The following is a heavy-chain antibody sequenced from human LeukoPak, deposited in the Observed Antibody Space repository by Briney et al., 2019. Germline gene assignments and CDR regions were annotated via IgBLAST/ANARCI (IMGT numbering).Heavy chain of an antibody. CDR2: ISGSSSYI. V-gene: IGHV3-21*01. CDR3: ARDHSSGWPGGDY. D-gene: IGHD6-19*01. J-gene: IGHJ4*02. CDR1: GFTFSSYS. Sequence: GGSLRLSCAASGFTFSSYSMNWVRQAPGKGLEWVSSISGSSSYIYYADSVKGRFTISRDNAKNSLYLQMNSLRAEDTAVYYCARDHSSGWPGGDYWGQGTLVTVSS.